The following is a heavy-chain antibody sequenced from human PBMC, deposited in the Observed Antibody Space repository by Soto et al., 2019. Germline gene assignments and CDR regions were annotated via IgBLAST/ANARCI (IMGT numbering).Heavy chain of an antibody. CDR1: GYTFTSYG. CDR3: AAIPGIAVAGESYYYGMDV. Sequence: ASVKVSCKASGYTFTSYGISCVRQAPGQGLEWMGWISAYNGNTNYAQTLQGRVTMTTDTSTSTAYMELRSLRSDDTAVYYCAAIPGIAVAGESYYYGMDVWGQGTTVTVSS. CDR2: ISAYNGNT. D-gene: IGHD6-19*01. V-gene: IGHV1-18*04. J-gene: IGHJ6*02.